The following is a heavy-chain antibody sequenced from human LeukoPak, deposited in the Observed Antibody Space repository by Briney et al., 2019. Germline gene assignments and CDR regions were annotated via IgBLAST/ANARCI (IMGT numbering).Heavy chain of an antibody. CDR3: ARRGRGDWFDP. J-gene: IGHJ5*02. CDR2: IWPGDSDT. Sequence: PGESLKISCNISGYDFTTYWIGWVRQMPGKGLECMGIIWPGDSDTRYSPSFQDQVTISADKTISTVYLQWSSLKVSDTAIYYCARRGRGDWFDPWGQGTLVTVSS. V-gene: IGHV5-51*01. CDR1: GYDFTTYW. D-gene: IGHD1-26*01.